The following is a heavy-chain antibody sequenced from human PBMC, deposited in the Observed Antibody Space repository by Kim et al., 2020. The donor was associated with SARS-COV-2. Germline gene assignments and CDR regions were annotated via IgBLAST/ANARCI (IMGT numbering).Heavy chain of an antibody. CDR2: INPNSGGT. Sequence: ASVKVSCKASGYTFTGYYMHWVRQAPGQGLEWMGWINPNSGGTNYAQKFQGRVTMTRDTSISTAYMELSRLRSDDTAVYYCARGPFTAENYYYYYMDVWGKGTTVTVSS. D-gene: IGHD2-2*01. V-gene: IGHV1-2*02. CDR3: ARGPFTAENYYYYYMDV. CDR1: GYTFTGYY. J-gene: IGHJ6*03.